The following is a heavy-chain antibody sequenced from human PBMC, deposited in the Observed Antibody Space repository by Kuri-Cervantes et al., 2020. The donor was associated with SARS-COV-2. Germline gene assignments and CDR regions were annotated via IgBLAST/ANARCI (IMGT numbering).Heavy chain of an antibody. CDR1: GFTLSDYG. Sequence: GGSLRLSCAASGFTLSDYGMHWVRQAPGKGLEWVAVIWSEGSNKYYADSVKGRFTISRDNSKNTLYLQMNNLRPEDTAIYFCSRGGYRYDKPGVYFDYWGQGTLVTVSS. J-gene: IGHJ4*02. D-gene: IGHD5-18*01. V-gene: IGHV3-33*08. CDR2: IWSEGSNK. CDR3: SRGGYRYDKPGVYFDY.